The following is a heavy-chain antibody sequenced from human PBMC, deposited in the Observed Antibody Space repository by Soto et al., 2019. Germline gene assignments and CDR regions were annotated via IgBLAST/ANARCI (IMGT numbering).Heavy chain of an antibody. J-gene: IGHJ4*02. D-gene: IGHD3-22*01. V-gene: IGHV1-69*13. CDR2: IIPIFGTA. CDR1: GGTFSSYA. Sequence: GASVKVSCKASGGTFSSYAISWVRQAPGQGLEWMGGIIPIFGTANYAQKFQGRVTITADESTSTAYMELSSLRSEDTAVYYCASHYYDSSGYYYLFDYWGQGTLVTVSS. CDR3: ASHYYDSSGYYYLFDY.